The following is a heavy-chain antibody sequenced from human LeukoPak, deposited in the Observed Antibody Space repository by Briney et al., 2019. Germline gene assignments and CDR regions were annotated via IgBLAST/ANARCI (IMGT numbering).Heavy chain of an antibody. CDR1: GFTFSSYA. CDR3: AKETGYCSSTSCYGEGYFDY. Sequence: PGGSLRLSCAASGFTFSSYAMHWVRQAPGKGLEWVAIISDDGSNEYYADSVKGRFTISRDNAKNSLYLQMNSLRVEDMALYYCAKETGYCSSTSCYGEGYFDYWGQGTLVTVSS. V-gene: IGHV3-30-3*01. J-gene: IGHJ4*02. CDR2: ISDDGSNE. D-gene: IGHD2-2*01.